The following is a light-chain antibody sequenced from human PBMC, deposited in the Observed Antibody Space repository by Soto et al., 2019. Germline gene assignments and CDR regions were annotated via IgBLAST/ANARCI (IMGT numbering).Light chain of an antibody. CDR2: DVN. V-gene: IGLV2-11*01. CDR3: RSYVGTPL. J-gene: IGLJ2*01. CDR1: SGDVDPYNY. Sequence: QSALTQPPSVSGSPGQSVTISCTGTSGDVDPYNYVSWYQQHPGRAPKLVIYDVNMRPSGVPDRFSGSKSGDTSSLTISGLQAEDEADYYCRSYVGTPLVGGGIKLTVL.